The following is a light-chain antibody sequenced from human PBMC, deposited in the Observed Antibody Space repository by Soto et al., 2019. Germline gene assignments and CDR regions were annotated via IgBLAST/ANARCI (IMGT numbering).Light chain of an antibody. Sequence: QSALTQPASVSGSPGESITISCTGTSSDVGTYNLVTWYQQHPGRVPKLILYEGNKRPSGVSSRFSASKSGNTAPLTISGLQAEDEADYFCCSYAPSRTLLFGGGTKVTVL. J-gene: IGLJ2*01. CDR1: SSDVGTYNL. CDR3: CSYAPSRTLL. V-gene: IGLV2-23*01. CDR2: EGN.